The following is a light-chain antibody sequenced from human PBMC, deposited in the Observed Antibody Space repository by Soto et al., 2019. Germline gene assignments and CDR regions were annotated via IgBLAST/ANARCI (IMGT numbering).Light chain of an antibody. CDR3: SPFAGSEGYV. CDR2: EAT. V-gene: IGLV2-8*01. J-gene: IGLJ1*01. CDR1: TSDVGGYNF. Sequence: QSALAQPPSASGSPGQSVAISCTGTTSDVGGYNFVSWYQQHPGKAPKLIIYEATKRPSGVPDRFSGAWSGNTASLIVSGLQAEDEADYYCSPFAGSEGYVFGSGTKVTVL.